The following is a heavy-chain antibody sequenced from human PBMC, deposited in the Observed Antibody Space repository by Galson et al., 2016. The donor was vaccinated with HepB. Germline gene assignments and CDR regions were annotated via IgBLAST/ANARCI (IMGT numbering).Heavy chain of an antibody. V-gene: IGHV6-1*01. D-gene: IGHD1-1*01. CDR3: AMTYHWNYVMDV. Sequence: CAISGDSVSSNSAAWNWIRQSPSRGLEWLGRTYYRSNWYGDYAVSVRSRISIKTETSKNQFSLHLNSVTPEDTAVYYCAMTYHWNYVMDVWGQGTTVTVSS. J-gene: IGHJ6*02. CDR2: TYYRSNWYG. CDR1: GDSVSSNSAA.